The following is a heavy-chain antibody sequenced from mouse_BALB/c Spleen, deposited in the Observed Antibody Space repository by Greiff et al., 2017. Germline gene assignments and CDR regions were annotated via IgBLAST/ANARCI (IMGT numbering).Heavy chain of an antibody. J-gene: IGHJ3*01. D-gene: IGHD4-1*01. V-gene: IGHV5-12-2*01. Sequence: EVQLMESGPGLVQPGGSLKLSCAASGFSFTSYTMSWVSQTPGKRLEWIGYISNCGGSTNYPDTVKGRFTITRDTAKNTLYLQMNSLKSEDTAMYYCASGWDKGFAYWGQGTVVTVSS. CDR2: ISNCGGST. CDR1: GFSFTSYT. CDR3: ASGWDKGFAY.